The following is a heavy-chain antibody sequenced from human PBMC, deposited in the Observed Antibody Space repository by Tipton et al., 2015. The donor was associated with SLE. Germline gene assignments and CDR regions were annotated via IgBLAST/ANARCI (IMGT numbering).Heavy chain of an antibody. Sequence: SLRLSCAASGFTFTRYAMHWVRQAPGKGLEWVAGIWLEGNDQYYADSVKGRFAISRDNSKSTLYLHMNRLRADDTAVYYCAKGGIRYWLGGNWYGVPNWFDPWGQGTLVTVSS. V-gene: IGHV3-33*06. CDR3: AKGGIRYWLGGNWYGVPNWFDP. J-gene: IGHJ5*02. CDR1: GFTFTRYA. CDR2: IWLEGNDQ. D-gene: IGHD2-21*01.